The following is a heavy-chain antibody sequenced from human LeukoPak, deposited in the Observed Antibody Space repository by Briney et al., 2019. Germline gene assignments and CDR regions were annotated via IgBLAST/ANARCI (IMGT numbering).Heavy chain of an antibody. D-gene: IGHD1-26*01. CDR2: IHHSGST. Sequence: SQTLSLTCTVSGDSISSGGYYWSWIRQPPEKGLEWIGYIHHSGSTYYNPSLKSRVTISVDTSNNQFSLKLSSVTAADTAVYYCARDIEKFDPWGQGILVTVSS. CDR1: GDSISSGGYY. CDR3: ARDIEKFDP. V-gene: IGHV4-30-2*01. J-gene: IGHJ5*02.